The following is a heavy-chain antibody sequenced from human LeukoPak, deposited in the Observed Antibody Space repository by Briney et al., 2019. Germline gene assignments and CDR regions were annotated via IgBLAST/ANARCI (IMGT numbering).Heavy chain of an antibody. CDR2: ISYDGSNK. CDR1: GFTFSSYA. V-gene: IGHV3-30-3*01. D-gene: IGHD2-2*01. J-gene: IGHJ4*02. Sequence: PGGSLRLSCAASGFTFSSYAMHWVRQAPGKGLEWVAVISYDGSNKYYADSVKGRLTISRDNAKNSLYLQMNSLRAEDTAVYYCARGEKLDIVVVPAASFDYWGQGTLVTVSS. CDR3: ARGEKLDIVVVPAASFDY.